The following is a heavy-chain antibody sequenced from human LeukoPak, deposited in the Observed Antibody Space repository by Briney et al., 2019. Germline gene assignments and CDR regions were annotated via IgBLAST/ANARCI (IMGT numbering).Heavy chain of an antibody. CDR3: ARRVVPAALYYYGMDV. J-gene: IGHJ6*02. D-gene: IGHD2-2*01. V-gene: IGHV3-7*01. CDR1: GFTFSSYW. Sequence: GGSLRLSCAASGFTFSSYWMSWVRQAPGKGLEWVANIKQDGSEKYYVDSVKGRFTISRDNAKSSLYLQMNSLRAEDTAVYYCARRVVPAALYYYGMDVWGQGTTVTVSS. CDR2: IKQDGSEK.